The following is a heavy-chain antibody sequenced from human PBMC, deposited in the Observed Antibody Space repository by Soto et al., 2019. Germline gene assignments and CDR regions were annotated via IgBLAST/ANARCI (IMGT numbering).Heavy chain of an antibody. CDR1: GGSISSYY. J-gene: IGHJ3*02. V-gene: IGHV4-59*01. CDR3: ARDSTYYYDSSGPIADAFDI. CDR2: IYYSGST. Sequence: PSETLSLTCTVSGGSISSYYWSWVRQPPGKGLEWIGYIYYSGSTNYNPSLKSRVTISVDTSKNQFSLKLSSVTAADTAVYYCARDSTYYYDSSGPIADAFDIWGQGTMVTVSS. D-gene: IGHD3-22*01.